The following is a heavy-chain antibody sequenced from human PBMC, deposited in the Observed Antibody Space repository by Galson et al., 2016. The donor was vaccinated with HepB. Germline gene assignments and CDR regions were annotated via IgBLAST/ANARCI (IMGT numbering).Heavy chain of an antibody. CDR3: AKDYSSGWFGAGGFEH. CDR1: EFTFDDYA. J-gene: IGHJ4*02. CDR2: ISWNSGSS. V-gene: IGHV3-9*01. Sequence: SLRLSCAASEFTFDDYAMHWVRQVPGKGLEWVSGISWNSGSSGYADYVKGRFTVSRDNAKNSLYLQMNSLRAEDTAFYFCAKDYSSGWFGAGGFEHWGQGTLVTVSS. D-gene: IGHD6-19*01.